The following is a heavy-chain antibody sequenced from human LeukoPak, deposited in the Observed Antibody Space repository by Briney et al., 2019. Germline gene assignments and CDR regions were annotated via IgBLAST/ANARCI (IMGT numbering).Heavy chain of an antibody. CDR1: GFTFSGYG. CDR3: ARSSGSYRPFDS. D-gene: IGHD3-22*01. J-gene: IGHJ5*01. CDR2: ISHIGDI. Sequence: GGSLRLSCAGSGFTFSGYGMNWVRQAPGKGLEWVSHISHIGDIKYADSVKGRFTISRDNSKNSQYLQMTSLRAEDTAVYYCARSSGSYRPFDSWGQGTLVTVSS. V-gene: IGHV3-48*04.